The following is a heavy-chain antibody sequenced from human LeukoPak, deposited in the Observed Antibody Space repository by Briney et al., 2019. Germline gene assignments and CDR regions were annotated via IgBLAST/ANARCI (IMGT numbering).Heavy chain of an antibody. V-gene: IGHV3-23*01. CDR2: ISGSGGST. Sequence: GGSLRLSCAASGFTFSSYAMSWVRQAPGKGLEWVSAISGSGGSTYYAGSVKGRFTISRDNSKNTLYLQMDSLGAEDTAVYYCAKDTGDYVWFGELFSFDYWGQGTLVTVSS. J-gene: IGHJ4*02. CDR1: GFTFSSYA. D-gene: IGHD3-10*01. CDR3: AKDTGDYVWFGELFSFDY.